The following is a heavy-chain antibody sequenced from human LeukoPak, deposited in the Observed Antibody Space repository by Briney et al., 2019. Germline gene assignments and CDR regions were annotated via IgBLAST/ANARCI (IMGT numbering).Heavy chain of an antibody. CDR2: IYSSGST. CDR3: GRGNSGYDYAFDI. J-gene: IGHJ3*02. D-gene: IGHD5-12*01. Sequence: SETKSLTCTASGGSISSYHWSLIRQPPGKGLQWIGFIYSSGSTNYNPSLKSRVTISLDTSKNQFSLRVSSVTSADTAVYYCGRGNSGYDYAFDIWGQGTMVTVSS. CDR1: GGSISSYH. V-gene: IGHV4-59*01.